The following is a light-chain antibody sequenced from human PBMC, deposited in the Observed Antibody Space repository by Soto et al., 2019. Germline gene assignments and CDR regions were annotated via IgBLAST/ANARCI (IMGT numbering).Light chain of an antibody. CDR2: GAS. CDR1: QSLSSSS. V-gene: IGKV3-20*01. J-gene: IGKJ3*01. Sequence: EIVFTQSPGTLSLSPGERATLSCRASQSLSSSSLVWYQQKPGQAPRLLIYGASSRATGIPDRFNGSGSGTDFPRTISRREHEDFAVYYCQHYGNTPPSVTFGPGTKGDIK. CDR3: QHYGNTPPSVT.